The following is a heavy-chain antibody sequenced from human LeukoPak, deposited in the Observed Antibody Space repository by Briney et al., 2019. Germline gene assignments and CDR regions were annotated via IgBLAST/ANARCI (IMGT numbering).Heavy chain of an antibody. V-gene: IGHV4-31*03. CDR3: TRIGRCSDGSYLGWFDP. CDR1: GGSISSGDYP. CDR2: MSYSGTT. D-gene: IGHD2-15*01. J-gene: IGHJ5*02. Sequence: PSETLSLTCTVSGGSISSGDYPWNWIRQFPGKGLEWIGYMSYSGTTNYNPSLRSRVSISLDTSKNQFSLRLNSVTAADTAVYYCTRIGRCSDGSYLGWFDPWGQGTLVTVSS.